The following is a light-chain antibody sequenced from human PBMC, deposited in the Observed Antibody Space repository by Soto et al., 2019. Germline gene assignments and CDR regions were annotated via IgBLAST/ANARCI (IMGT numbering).Light chain of an antibody. CDR1: SSNIGAGYD. CDR2: GNN. V-gene: IGLV1-40*01. Sequence: QSVLTQPPSVSGAPGQRVTISCTGSSSNIGAGYDVHWYQQLPETAPKLLIYGNNNRPSGVPDRFSGSKSGTSASLAITGLQAEDEADYYCQSYDSSLSGWVFGGGNKLTVL. CDR3: QSYDSSLSGWV. J-gene: IGLJ3*02.